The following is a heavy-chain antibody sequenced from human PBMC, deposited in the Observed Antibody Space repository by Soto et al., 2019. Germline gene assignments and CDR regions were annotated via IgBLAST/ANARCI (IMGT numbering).Heavy chain of an antibody. CDR1: GFTFSSYA. D-gene: IGHD2-2*02. V-gene: IGHV3-23*01. Sequence: GGSLRLACAASGFTFSSYAMSWVRQAPGKGLEWVSAISGSGGSTYYADSVKGRFTISRDNSKNTLYLQMNSLRAEDTAVYYCAKEGGYCSSTCCHIPGSAGIYIDVWAKGTTVTVSS. CDR2: ISGSGGST. J-gene: IGHJ6*03. CDR3: AKEGGYCSSTCCHIPGSAGIYIDV.